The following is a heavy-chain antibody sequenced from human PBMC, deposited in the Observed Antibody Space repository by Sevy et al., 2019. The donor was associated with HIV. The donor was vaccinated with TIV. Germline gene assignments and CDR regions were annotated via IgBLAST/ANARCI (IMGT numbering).Heavy chain of an antibody. CDR2: IRYDGSNK. CDR1: GFTFSSYG. J-gene: IGHJ4*02. D-gene: IGHD4-17*01. Sequence: GGSLRLSCAASGFTFSSYGMHWVRQAPGKGLEWVAFIRYDGSNKYYADSVKSRFTISRDNSKNTLYLQMNSLRAEDTAVYYCAKVFSKYGGPFDYWGQGTLVTVSS. V-gene: IGHV3-30*02. CDR3: AKVFSKYGGPFDY.